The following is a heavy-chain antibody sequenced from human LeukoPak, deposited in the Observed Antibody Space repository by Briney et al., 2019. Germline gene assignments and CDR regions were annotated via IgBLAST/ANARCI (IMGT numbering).Heavy chain of an antibody. Sequence: ASVRVSCKASGYTFTGYYMHWVRQAPGQGLEWMGWINLNSGGTQYAQKFQGRVTRTRDTSISTAYMELNRLRSDDTAVYYCARYNYCGGDCYHLDYWGQGTLVTVSS. J-gene: IGHJ4*02. CDR1: GYTFTGYY. V-gene: IGHV1-2*02. CDR2: INLNSGGT. CDR3: ARYNYCGGDCYHLDY. D-gene: IGHD2-21*02.